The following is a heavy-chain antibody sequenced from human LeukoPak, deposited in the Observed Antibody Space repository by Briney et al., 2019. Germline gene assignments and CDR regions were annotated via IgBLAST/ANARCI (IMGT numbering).Heavy chain of an antibody. Sequence: KPSETLSLTCAVYGGSFSGYHWSWIRQPPGKGLEWIGEINHSGSTNYNPSLKSRVTISVDTSKNQFSLNLSSVTAADTAVYYCARGNVVSRTIYYYYMDVWGKGTTVTVSS. CDR2: INHSGST. J-gene: IGHJ6*03. D-gene: IGHD3-10*01. CDR3: ARGNVVSRTIYYYYMDV. V-gene: IGHV4-34*01. CDR1: GGSFSGYH.